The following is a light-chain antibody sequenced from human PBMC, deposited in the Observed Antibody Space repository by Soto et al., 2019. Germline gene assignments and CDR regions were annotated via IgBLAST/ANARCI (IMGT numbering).Light chain of an antibody. J-gene: IGLJ2*01. CDR2: DVT. Sequence: QSALTQPASVSGSPGQSVTISCTGTSSDIGGYDFVSWYQQHPGKAPKLIIYDVTYRPSGFSNRFSGSKSGNTASLTISGLQAEDEADYYCASYAGSRTLVFGGGTQLTVL. V-gene: IGLV2-14*03. CDR1: SSDIGGYDF. CDR3: ASYAGSRTLV.